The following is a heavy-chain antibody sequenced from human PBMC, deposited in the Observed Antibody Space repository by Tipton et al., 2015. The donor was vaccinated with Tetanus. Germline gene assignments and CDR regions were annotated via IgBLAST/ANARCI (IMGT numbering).Heavy chain of an antibody. Sequence: QLVQSGAEVKKPGESLKISCQGSGYNFTNYWIGWVRQMPGKGLEWMGIIYPADSETRYGPSFQGQVTISADKSISTAYLQRSSLKASDTAIYYCAKGDPGNFDSWGQGTQVIVAS. CDR2: IYPADSET. J-gene: IGHJ4*02. V-gene: IGHV5-51*01. D-gene: IGHD3-9*01. CDR3: AKGDPGNFDS. CDR1: GYNFTNYW.